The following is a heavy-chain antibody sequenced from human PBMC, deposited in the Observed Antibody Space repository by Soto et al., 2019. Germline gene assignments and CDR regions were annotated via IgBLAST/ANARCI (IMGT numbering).Heavy chain of an antibody. V-gene: IGHV1-69*13. Sequence: ASVKVSCKASGGTFSSYAISWVRQAPGQGLEWMGGIIPIFGTANYAQKFQGRVTITADESTSTAYMELSSLRSEDTAVYYCARENNYYDSSGYYGSYYYGMDVWGQGTTVTVSS. CDR1: GGTFSSYA. J-gene: IGHJ6*02. CDR2: IIPIFGTA. CDR3: ARENNYYDSSGYYGSYYYGMDV. D-gene: IGHD3-22*01.